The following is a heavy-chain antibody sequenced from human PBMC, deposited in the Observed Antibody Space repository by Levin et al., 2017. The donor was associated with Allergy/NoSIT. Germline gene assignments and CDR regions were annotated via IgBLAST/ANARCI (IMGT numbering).Heavy chain of an antibody. V-gene: IGHV5-51*01. Sequence: GVSLKISCKGSGYSFTSYWIGWVRQMPGKGLEWMGIIYPGDSDTRYSPSFQGQVTISADKSISTAYLQWSSLKASDTAMYYCARHPASRFSNQHYYGMDVWGQGTTVTVSS. CDR3: ARHPASRFSNQHYYGMDV. J-gene: IGHJ6*02. CDR1: GYSFTSYW. D-gene: IGHD3-3*01. CDR2: IYPGDSDT.